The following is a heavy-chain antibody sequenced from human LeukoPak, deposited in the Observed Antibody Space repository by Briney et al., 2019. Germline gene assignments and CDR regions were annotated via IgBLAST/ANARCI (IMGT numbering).Heavy chain of an antibody. CDR3: ARDRGDGYNWAVDVFDI. CDR2: INQDGREK. D-gene: IGHD5-24*01. V-gene: IGHV3-7*01. Sequence: PGGSLRLSCAAPGFTFSSNWMTWVRQAPGKGLEWVANINQDGREKYYVDSVKGRFTISRDNAKNSLYLQMHSLRAEDTAVYFCARDRGDGYNWAVDVFDIWGQGTMVTVSS. J-gene: IGHJ3*02. CDR1: GFTFSSNW.